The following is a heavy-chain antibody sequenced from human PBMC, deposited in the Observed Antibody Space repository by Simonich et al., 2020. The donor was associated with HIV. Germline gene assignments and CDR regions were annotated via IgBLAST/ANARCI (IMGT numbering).Heavy chain of an antibody. Sequence: EVQLVQSGAEVKKPGASLKISCKGSGNSFTSYWIGCVRQMPGKGLEWMGNIYPGTSDTRSSPSFQGQVTIAAYKSISTAYLQWSSLKASDTAMYYCARQGYNSGWYWGNYFDYWGQGTLVTVSS. CDR2: IYPGTSDT. J-gene: IGHJ4*02. V-gene: IGHV5-51*01. CDR3: ARQGYNSGWYWGNYFDY. CDR1: GNSFTSYW. D-gene: IGHD6-19*01.